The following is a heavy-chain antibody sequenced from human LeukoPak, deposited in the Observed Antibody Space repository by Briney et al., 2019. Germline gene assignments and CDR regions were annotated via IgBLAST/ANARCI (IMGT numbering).Heavy chain of an antibody. J-gene: IGHJ6*03. CDR2: IYYSGST. D-gene: IGHD2-2*01. CDR3: ARTSNLNDCSSTSCYYYYYMDV. CDR1: GGSISSSSYY. Sequence: SETLSLTCTVSGGSISSSSYYWGWIRQPPGKGLEWIGSIYYSGSTYYNPSLKSRVTISVDTSKNQFSLKLSSVTAADTAVYYCARTSNLNDCSSTSCYYYYYMDVWGKGTTVTVSS. V-gene: IGHV4-39*01.